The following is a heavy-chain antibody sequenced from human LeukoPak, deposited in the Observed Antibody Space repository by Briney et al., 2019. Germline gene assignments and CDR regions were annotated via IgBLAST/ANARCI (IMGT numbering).Heavy chain of an antibody. J-gene: IGHJ4*02. CDR2: ISSSSSTI. Sequence: GGSLRLSCAASGFTFSSYSMNWVRQAPGKGLEWVSYISSSSSTIYYADSVKGRFTISRDNAKNSLYLQMNSLRAEDTAVYYCARAKRGEYSSSCFDYWGRGTLVTVSS. D-gene: IGHD6-13*01. CDR1: GFTFSSYS. V-gene: IGHV3-48*01. CDR3: ARAKRGEYSSSCFDY.